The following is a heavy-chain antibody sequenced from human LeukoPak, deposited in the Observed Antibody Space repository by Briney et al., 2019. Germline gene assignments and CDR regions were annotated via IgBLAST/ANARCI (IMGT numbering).Heavy chain of an antibody. J-gene: IGHJ5*02. Sequence: PSETLSLTCTVSGGSISSYYWSWVRQPPGKGLEWIGYIYYSGSTKYNPSLKSRVTISVDTSKNPFSLKLSSVTAADTAVYYCASSYCSGASCYNPWGQGTLVTVSS. V-gene: IGHV4-59*08. D-gene: IGHD2-15*01. CDR2: IYYSGST. CDR3: ASSYCSGASCYNP. CDR1: GGSISSYY.